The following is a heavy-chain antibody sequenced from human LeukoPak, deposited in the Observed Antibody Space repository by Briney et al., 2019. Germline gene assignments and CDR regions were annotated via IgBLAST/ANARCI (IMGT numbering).Heavy chain of an antibody. V-gene: IGHV4-39*07. CDR3: ARDPRKWSWVTYDSSGYALPRYQPLGHAFDI. CDR1: GGSISSSSYY. Sequence: PSETLSLTCTVSGGSISSSSYYWGWIRQPPGKGLEWIGSIYYSGSTYYNPSLKSRVTISVDTSKNQFSLKLSSVTAADTAVYYCARDPRKWSWVTYDSSGYALPRYQPLGHAFDIWGQGTMVTVSS. D-gene: IGHD3-22*01. CDR2: IYYSGST. J-gene: IGHJ3*02.